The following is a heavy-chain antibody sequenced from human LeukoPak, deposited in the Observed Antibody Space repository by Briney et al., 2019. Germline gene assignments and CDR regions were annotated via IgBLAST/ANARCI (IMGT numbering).Heavy chain of an antibody. Sequence: SETLSLTCTVSGGSISSYYWSLIRQPPGKGLEWIGYIYYSGSTNYNPSLKSRVTISVDTSKNQFSLKLSSVTAADTAVYYCAGNFGSWSKVYFDYWGQGTLVTVSS. J-gene: IGHJ4*02. CDR2: IYYSGST. V-gene: IGHV4-59*01. CDR3: AGNFGSWSKVYFDY. D-gene: IGHD3-10*01. CDR1: GGSISSYY.